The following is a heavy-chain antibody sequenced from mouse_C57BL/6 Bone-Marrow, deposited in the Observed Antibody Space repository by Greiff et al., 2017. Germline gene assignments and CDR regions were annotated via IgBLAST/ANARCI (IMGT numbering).Heavy chain of an antibody. CDR3: TNYGYSYV. CDR1: GYTFTSYG. CDR2: IYPRSGNT. Sequence: QVQLQQSGAELARPGASVKLSCKASGYTFTSYGISWVKQRTGQGLEWIGVIYPRSGNTYYTEKFKGKATLTADKSASTAYLELRSLTSEDSAFYFCTNYGYSYVWGTGTTVTVTA. J-gene: IGHJ1*03. V-gene: IGHV1-81*01.